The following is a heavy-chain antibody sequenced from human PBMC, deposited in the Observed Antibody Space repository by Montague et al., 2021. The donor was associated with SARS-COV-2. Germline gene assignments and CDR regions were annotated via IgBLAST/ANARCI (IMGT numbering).Heavy chain of an antibody. CDR3: ARGRKRITVVRGVIIDWFDP. D-gene: IGHD3-10*01. CDR2: ISISGST. CDR1: GGSISSGSYY. Sequence: TLSLTCTVSGGSISSGSYYWSWIRQPAGKGLEWIGRISISGSTNYNPSLKSRVTISVDTSKNQFSLKLSSVTAADTAVYYCARGRKRITVVRGVIIDWFDPWGQGTLVTVSS. V-gene: IGHV4-61*02. J-gene: IGHJ5*02.